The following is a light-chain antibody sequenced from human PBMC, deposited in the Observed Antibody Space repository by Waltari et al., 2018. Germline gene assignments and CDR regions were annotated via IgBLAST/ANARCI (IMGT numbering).Light chain of an antibody. Sequence: QSALTQPASVSGSPGQSIAISCTGTSSEVGGYNYVSWYQLHPAKAPKLMIYDVTNRPCGVSNRCSGSKFGNTASLTISGLQAEDEADYYCCSYTSSRTWVFGGGTKVTVL. J-gene: IGLJ3*02. CDR3: CSYTSSRTWV. CDR1: SSEVGGYNY. CDR2: DVT. V-gene: IGLV2-14*03.